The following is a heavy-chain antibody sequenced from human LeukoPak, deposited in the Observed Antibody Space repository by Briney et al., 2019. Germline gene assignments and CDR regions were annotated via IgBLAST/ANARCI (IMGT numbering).Heavy chain of an antibody. CDR2: ISGSDGTT. CDR3: ARRQRRGYSYGYFDY. CDR1: GFTFKSYA. J-gene: IGHJ4*02. D-gene: IGHD5-18*01. Sequence: GGSLRLSCAASGFTFKSYAMSWVRQAPGKGLEWVSIISGSDGTTSYADSVKGRFTISRDNSKSTLYLQMNSLRAEDTAVYYCARRQRRGYSYGYFDYWGQGTLVTVSS. V-gene: IGHV3-23*01.